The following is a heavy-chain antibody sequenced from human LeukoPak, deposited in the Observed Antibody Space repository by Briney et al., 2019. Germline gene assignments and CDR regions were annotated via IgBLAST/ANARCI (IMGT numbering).Heavy chain of an antibody. Sequence: PGGSLRLSCAASGFTFSNYAMSWVRQAPGKGLEWVSAVSGSGGTTYYADSVKGRFTVSRDNSKNTLYPQMNSLRAEDTAVYYCARVEGATMRTNWFDPWGQGTLVTVSS. CDR3: ARVEGATMRTNWFDP. CDR1: GFTFSNYA. V-gene: IGHV3-23*01. CDR2: VSGSGGTT. D-gene: IGHD1-26*01. J-gene: IGHJ5*02.